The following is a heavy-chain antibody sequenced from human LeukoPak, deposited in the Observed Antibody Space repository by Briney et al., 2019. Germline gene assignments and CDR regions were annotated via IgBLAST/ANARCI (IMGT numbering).Heavy chain of an antibody. CDR3: ARQDGNSKYYFDY. CDR1: GYSFTYYW. D-gene: IGHD1-1*01. Sequence: GESLKISCKGSGYSFTYYWIGWVRQMPGKGLEWMGIIYPGDPDTRYRSSFQGQVTISVDKSISTAYLQWSSLKASDTAMYYCARQDGNSKYYFDYWGQGTLVTVSS. V-gene: IGHV5-51*01. CDR2: IYPGDPDT. J-gene: IGHJ4*02.